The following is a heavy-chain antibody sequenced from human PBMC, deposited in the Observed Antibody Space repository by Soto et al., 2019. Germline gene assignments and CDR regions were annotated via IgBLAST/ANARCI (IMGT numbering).Heavy chain of an antibody. CDR1: GYTFTELS. J-gene: IGHJ4*02. Sequence: QVQLVQSGAEVKKPGASVKVSCKVSGYTFTELSMNWVRQAPGKGLEWMGGFDPEDGETIYAQKFQGRVTMTEDTSTETAYMELSSLRAEDTAVYYSATYRKREIAVDCKGLDYWGQGTLVTVSS. CDR2: FDPEDGET. D-gene: IGHD6-19*01. V-gene: IGHV1-24*01. CDR3: ATYRKREIAVDCKGLDY.